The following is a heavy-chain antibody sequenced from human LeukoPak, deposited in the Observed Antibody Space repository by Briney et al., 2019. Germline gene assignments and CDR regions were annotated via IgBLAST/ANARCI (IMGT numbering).Heavy chain of an antibody. V-gene: IGHV1-3*01. CDR2: INAGNGNT. J-gene: IGHJ1*01. Sequence: ASVKVSCKASGYTFTNYAMHWVRQAPGQRLEWMGWINAGNGNTKYSQKFQGRVTITRDTSASTAYMELSSLGSEDTAVYYCATYSSLNRREFQYWGQGTLLTVSS. CDR1: GYTFTNYA. D-gene: IGHD3-22*01. CDR3: ATYSSLNRREFQY.